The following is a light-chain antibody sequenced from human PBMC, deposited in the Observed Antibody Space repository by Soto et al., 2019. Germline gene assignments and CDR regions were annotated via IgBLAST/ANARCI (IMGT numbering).Light chain of an antibody. V-gene: IGKV1-17*01. J-gene: IGKJ1*01. CDR1: QDIRND. CDR3: LQHNTHPWT. Sequence: DIQMTQSPSSLSASEGDRVTITCRASQDIRNDLVWYQQKPGKAPKRLIYAASSLQSGVPSRFSGSGSGTEFTLTISSLQPEDFSTYYCLQHNTHPWTFGQGTKVEIK. CDR2: AAS.